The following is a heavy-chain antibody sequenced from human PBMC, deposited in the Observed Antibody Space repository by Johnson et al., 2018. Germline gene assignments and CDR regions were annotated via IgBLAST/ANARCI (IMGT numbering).Heavy chain of an antibody. CDR1: GVTLSTSI. D-gene: IGHD6-19*01. CDR3: AREAYSSGRAGIFHI. Sequence: QVQLVESGGGVVQPGTSLRLSCGVSGVTLSTSIMHWVRQAPGKGLEWVALISHNEIDKQYGDSAKDRFTISRDISKNTVYLKMNSLRVEDTAVYYCAREAYSSGRAGIFHIWGQGTMVTVSS. V-gene: IGHV3-30-3*01. CDR2: ISHNEIDK. J-gene: IGHJ3*02.